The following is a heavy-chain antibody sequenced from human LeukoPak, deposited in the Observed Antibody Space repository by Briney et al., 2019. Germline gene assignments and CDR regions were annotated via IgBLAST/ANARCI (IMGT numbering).Heavy chain of an antibody. CDR3: ARCVSGYDLGGRYHYMDV. CDR1: GFPFSDYY. Sequence: GGSLRLSCAASGFPFSDYYMSWLRQAPGGGLEGVSYISSSGSTIYYADSVKGRFTISRDNAKNSLYLQMNSLRADDTAVYYCARCVSGYDLGGRYHYMDVWGQGTTVTVSS. D-gene: IGHD5-12*01. CDR2: ISSSGSTI. V-gene: IGHV3-11*01. J-gene: IGHJ6*02.